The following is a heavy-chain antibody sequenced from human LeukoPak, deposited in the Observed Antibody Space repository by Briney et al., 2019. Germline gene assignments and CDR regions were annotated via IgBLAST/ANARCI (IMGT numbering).Heavy chain of an antibody. Sequence: ASVKVSCKASGYTFTSYGISWVRQAPGQGLEWMGWISAYNGNTNYAQKLQGRVTMTTDTSTSTAYMELRSLRSDDTAVYYCARVVSSSWYLYYYYYMDVWGKGTTVTVSS. CDR3: ARVVSSSWYLYYYYYMDV. J-gene: IGHJ6*03. CDR1: GYTFTSYG. D-gene: IGHD6-13*01. CDR2: ISAYNGNT. V-gene: IGHV1-18*01.